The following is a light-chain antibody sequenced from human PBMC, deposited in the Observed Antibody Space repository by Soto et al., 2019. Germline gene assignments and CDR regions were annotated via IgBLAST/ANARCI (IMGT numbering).Light chain of an antibody. CDR1: QGISNL. Sequence: DIQMTQSPSSLSASVGDRVTITCRASQGISNLLGWFQHKPGKAPKRLIFAAFSLQGGVPSRFCSSGSGTEVTLTITGLQAEEYADYYFLQHNTYPHTFGQGTKLEIK. J-gene: IGKJ2*01. V-gene: IGKV1-17*01. CDR2: AAF. CDR3: LQHNTYPHT.